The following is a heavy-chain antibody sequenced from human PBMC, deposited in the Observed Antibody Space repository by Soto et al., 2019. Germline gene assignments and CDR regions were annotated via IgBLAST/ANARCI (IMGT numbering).Heavy chain of an antibody. CDR3: ARAKGAGSYNPFDY. Sequence: GGSLRLSCSASGFTFSSYAMHWVRQAPGKGLEWVAVIWYDGGNKYYADSVKGRFTISRDNSKNTLYLQMNSLRAEDTAVYYCARAKGAGSYNPFDYWGQGTLVTVSS. V-gene: IGHV3-33*01. CDR2: IWYDGGNK. CDR1: GFTFSSYA. D-gene: IGHD3-10*01. J-gene: IGHJ4*02.